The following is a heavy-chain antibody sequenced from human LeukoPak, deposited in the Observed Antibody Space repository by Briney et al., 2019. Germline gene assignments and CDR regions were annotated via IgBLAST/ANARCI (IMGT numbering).Heavy chain of an antibody. V-gene: IGHV4-59*01. Sequence: TSETLSLTCTVSGGSITGYYWSWIRQPPGKGLERIGYIYYTGSTNYNPSLMSRVTMSLETSKNHFSLRVTSVSAADTAVYYCARVVVAAGSNWFDSWGQGTLVTVSS. D-gene: IGHD2-15*01. J-gene: IGHJ5*01. CDR3: ARVVVAAGSNWFDS. CDR1: GGSITGYY. CDR2: IYYTGST.